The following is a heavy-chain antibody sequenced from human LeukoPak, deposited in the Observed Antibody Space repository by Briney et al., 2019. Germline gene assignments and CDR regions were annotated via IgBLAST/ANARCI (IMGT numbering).Heavy chain of an antibody. CDR2: ISGSGGST. V-gene: IGHV3-23*01. CDR1: GFTFSSYA. CDR3: AKVSIAVSGTLHHYYYGMDV. D-gene: IGHD6-6*01. J-gene: IGHJ6*02. Sequence: GGSLRLSCAASGFTFSSYAMSWVRQAPGKGLEWVSAISGSGGSTYYADSVKGRFTISRDNSKNTLYLQMNSLRAEDTAVYYCAKVSIAVSGTLHHYYYGMDVWGQGTTVTVSS.